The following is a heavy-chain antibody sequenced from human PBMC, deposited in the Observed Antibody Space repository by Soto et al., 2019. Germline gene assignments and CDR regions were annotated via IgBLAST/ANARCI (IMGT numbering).Heavy chain of an antibody. CDR3: ARENTIFGVVINDY. Sequence: QVQLQESGPGLVKPSQTLSLTCTVSGGSISSGDYYWSWIRQPPGKGLEWIGYIYYSGSTYYNPSLKSRVTISVDTSTSHFSLKLSSVTAADTAVYYCARENTIFGVVINDYWGEGTLVTVSS. V-gene: IGHV4-30-4*01. D-gene: IGHD3-3*01. CDR2: IYYSGST. CDR1: GGSISSGDYY. J-gene: IGHJ4*02.